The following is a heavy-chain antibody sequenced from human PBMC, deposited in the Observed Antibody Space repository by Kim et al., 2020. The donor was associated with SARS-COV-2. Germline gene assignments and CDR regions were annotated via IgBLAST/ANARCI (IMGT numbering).Heavy chain of an antibody. Sequence: GGSLRLSCAAYGFTVSSNYMSWVRQAPGKGLEWVAVIYSGGSTYYADSVKGRFTISRHNSKNTLYLQMNSLRAEDTAVYYCARDAHSGSWPYAMDVWGQGTTLTVSS. CDR1: GFTVSSNY. D-gene: IGHD6-13*01. J-gene: IGHJ6*02. V-gene: IGHV3-53*04. CDR2: IYSGGST. CDR3: ARDAHSGSWPYAMDV.